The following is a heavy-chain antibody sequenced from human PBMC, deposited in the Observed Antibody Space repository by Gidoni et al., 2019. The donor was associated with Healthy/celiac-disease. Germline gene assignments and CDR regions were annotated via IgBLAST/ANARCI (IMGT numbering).Heavy chain of an antibody. J-gene: IGHJ5*02. V-gene: IGHV4-59*08. CDR3: ARRRGSGWYLNGFDP. Sequence: QVQLQESGPGLVKPSETLYLTCTVAGGSSSSYYWSWIRQPPGKGLEWIGYIYYSGSTNYHPSLKSRVTISVDTSKNQFSLKLSSVTAADTAVYYCARRRGSGWYLNGFDPWGQGTLVTVSS. CDR2: IYYSGST. CDR1: GGSSSSYY. D-gene: IGHD6-19*01.